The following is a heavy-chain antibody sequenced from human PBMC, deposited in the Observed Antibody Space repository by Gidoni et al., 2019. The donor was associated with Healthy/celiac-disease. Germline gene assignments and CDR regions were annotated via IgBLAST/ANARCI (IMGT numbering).Heavy chain of an antibody. V-gene: IGHV3-23*01. CDR1: GFTFSSYA. CDR3: AKAHLKMPGIAVAGTGAYWYFDL. D-gene: IGHD6-19*01. CDR2: ISGSGGST. Sequence: EVQLLESGGGLVQPGGSLRLSCAASGFTFSSYAMSLVRQAPGKGLEWVSAISGSGGSTYYADSVKGRFTISRDNSKNTLYLQMNSLRAEDTAVYYCAKAHLKMPGIAVAGTGAYWYFDLWGRGTLVTVSS. J-gene: IGHJ2*01.